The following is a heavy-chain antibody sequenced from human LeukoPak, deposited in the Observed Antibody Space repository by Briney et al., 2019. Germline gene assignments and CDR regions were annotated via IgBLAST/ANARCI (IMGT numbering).Heavy chain of an antibody. CDR3: AKSTSFPYYYDSSGNFDY. D-gene: IGHD3-22*01. Sequence: PSETLSLTCTVSGGSISSSSYYWGWIRQPPGKGLEWIGSIYYSGSTYYNPSLKSRVTISVDTSKNQFSLKLSSVTAADTAMYYCAKSTSFPYYYDSSGNFDYWGQGTLVTVSS. CDR2: IYYSGST. J-gene: IGHJ4*02. V-gene: IGHV4-39*07. CDR1: GGSISSSSYY.